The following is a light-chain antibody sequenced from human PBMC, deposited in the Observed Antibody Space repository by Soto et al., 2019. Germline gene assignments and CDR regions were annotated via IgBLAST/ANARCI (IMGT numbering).Light chain of an antibody. J-gene: IGKJ3*01. Sequence: DIQMTQSPSSLSASVGDRVTITCRASQRISTSLNWYQQKPGKAPKFLIFAASSLQSGAPSRFSGGGSGTDFTLTISSLQPEDFATYYCQQSYETPFTFGPGTKVDT. CDR3: QQSYETPFT. V-gene: IGKV1-39*01. CDR2: AAS. CDR1: QRISTS.